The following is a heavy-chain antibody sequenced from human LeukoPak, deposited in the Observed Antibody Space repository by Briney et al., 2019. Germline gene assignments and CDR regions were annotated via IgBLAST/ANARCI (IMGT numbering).Heavy chain of an antibody. D-gene: IGHD1-26*01. V-gene: IGHV6-1*01. CDR3: ARGRSPYSWDYYYYMDV. CDR1: GDSVSSNSAA. J-gene: IGHJ6*03. CDR2: TYDRSKWYN. Sequence: SQTFSLTCAISGDSVSSNSAAWNWIRQSPSRGLEWLGRTYDRSKWYNDYAVSVKSRITINPDTSKNQFSLQLNSVTPEDTAVYYCARGRSPYSWDYYYYMDVWGKGTTVTVFS.